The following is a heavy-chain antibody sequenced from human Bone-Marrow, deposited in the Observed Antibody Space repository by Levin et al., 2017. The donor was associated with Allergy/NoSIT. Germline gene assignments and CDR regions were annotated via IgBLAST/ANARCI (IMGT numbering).Heavy chain of an antibody. D-gene: IGHD3-10*01. CDR3: TTDRDGDPHNFGY. CDR2: IKSKTDGGTT. J-gene: IGHJ4*02. CDR1: GFTFSNAW. V-gene: IGHV3-15*01. Sequence: GGSLRLSCAASGFTFSNAWMSWVRQAPGKGLEWVGRIKSKTDGGTTDYAAPVKGRFTISRDDSKNTLYLQMNSLKTEDTAVYYCTTDRDGDPHNFGYWGQGTLVTVSS.